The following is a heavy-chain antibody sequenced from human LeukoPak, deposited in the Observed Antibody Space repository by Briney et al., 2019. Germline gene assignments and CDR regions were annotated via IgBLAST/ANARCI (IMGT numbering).Heavy chain of an antibody. J-gene: IGHJ5*02. CDR1: GGTFSSYA. CDR2: IIPIFGTA. CDR3: ARDARQQLANWFDP. D-gene: IGHD6-13*01. V-gene: IGHV1-69*13. Sequence: ASVKVSCKASGGTFSSYAISWVRQAPGQGLEWMGGIIPIFGTAHYAQKFQGRVTITADESTSTAYMELSSLRSEDTAVYYCARDARQQLANWFDPWGQGTLVTVS.